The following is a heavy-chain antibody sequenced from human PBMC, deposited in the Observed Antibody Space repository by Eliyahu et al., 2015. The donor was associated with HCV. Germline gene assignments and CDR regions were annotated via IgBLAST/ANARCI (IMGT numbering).Heavy chain of an antibody. CDR3: ARHGNHRVLGSEDSYFYAMDV. CDR2: IHYSGRT. Sequence: QLQLRESGPGPVKPSETLSLTCTVSGXSISSSSYYWGWIRQPPGKGLEWIASIHYSGRTYKNPSLKSRITISVDTSKNQFSLKLTSVAAADTAIYYCARHGNHRVLGSEDSYFYAMDVWGQGTTVIVSS. V-gene: IGHV4-39*01. CDR1: GXSISSSSYY. J-gene: IGHJ6*02. D-gene: IGHD1-14*01.